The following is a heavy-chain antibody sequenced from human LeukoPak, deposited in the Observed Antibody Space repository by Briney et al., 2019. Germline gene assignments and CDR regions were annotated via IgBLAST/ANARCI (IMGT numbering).Heavy chain of an antibody. D-gene: IGHD6-19*01. CDR3: ASIIAVAGTADDAFDT. Sequence: PSETLSLTCTVSGGSISSYYWSWIRQPAGKGLEWIGRIYTSGSTNYNPSLKSRVTMSVDTSKNQFSLKLSSVTAADTAVYYCASIIAVAGTADDAFDTWGQGTMVTVSS. CDR1: GGSISSYY. CDR2: IYTSGST. V-gene: IGHV4-4*07. J-gene: IGHJ3*02.